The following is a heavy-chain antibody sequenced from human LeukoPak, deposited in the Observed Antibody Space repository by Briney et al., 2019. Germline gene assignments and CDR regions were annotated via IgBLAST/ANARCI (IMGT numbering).Heavy chain of an antibody. CDR1: GGTFSSYA. J-gene: IGHJ1*01. CDR2: IIPILGIA. D-gene: IGHD1-26*01. V-gene: IGHV1-69*04. CDR3: ARDPEYSGSYFQH. Sequence: SVKVSCKASGGTFSSYAISWVRQAPGQGLEWMGRIIPILGIANYAQKFQGRVTITADKSTSTAYMELSSLRSEDTAVYYCARDPEYSGSYFQHWGQGTLVTVSS.